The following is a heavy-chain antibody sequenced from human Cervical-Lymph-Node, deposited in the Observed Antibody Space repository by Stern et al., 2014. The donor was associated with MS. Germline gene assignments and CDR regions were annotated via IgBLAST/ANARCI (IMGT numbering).Heavy chain of an antibody. J-gene: IGHJ4*02. CDR3: ARDLAFGDLYYFDY. CDR2: VWFDGGNK. Sequence: VQLVESGGGVVQPGMSLRLSCAASVFTFTNYGMHWVRQAPGKGLEWVAVVWFDGGNKFYADSVTGRFTISRDNSKNTLYLQMNSLRVEDTAVYYCARDLAFGDLYYFDYWGQGALVTVSS. D-gene: IGHD4-17*01. CDR1: VFTFTNYG. V-gene: IGHV3-33*01.